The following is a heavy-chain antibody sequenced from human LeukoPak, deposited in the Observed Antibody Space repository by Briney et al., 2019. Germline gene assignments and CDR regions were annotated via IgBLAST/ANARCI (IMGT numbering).Heavy chain of an antibody. CDR2: ISSSSSYI. J-gene: IGHJ6*02. CDR1: GFTFSSYS. CDR3: ASSYATIAVAGDYCYYGMDV. Sequence: PGGSLRLSCAASGFTFSSYSMNWVRQAPGKGLEWVSSISSSSSYIYYADSVKGRFTISRDNAKNALYLQMNSLRAEDTAVYYCASSYATIAVAGDYCYYGMDVWGQGTTVTVSS. D-gene: IGHD6-19*01. V-gene: IGHV3-21*01.